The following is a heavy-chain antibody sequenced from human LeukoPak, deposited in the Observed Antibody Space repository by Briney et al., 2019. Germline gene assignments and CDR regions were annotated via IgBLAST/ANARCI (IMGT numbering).Heavy chain of an antibody. D-gene: IGHD6-13*01. CDR1: GYTFTSYG. J-gene: IGHJ6*03. Sequence: ASVKVSCKASGYTFTSYGISWVRQAPGQGLEWMGWISAYNGNTNYAQKFQGRVTITADKSTSTAYMELSSLRSEDTAVYYCARARQQLAKGPNYYYYYYMDIWGKGTTVTVSS. V-gene: IGHV1-18*01. CDR2: ISAYNGNT. CDR3: ARARQQLAKGPNYYYYYYMDI.